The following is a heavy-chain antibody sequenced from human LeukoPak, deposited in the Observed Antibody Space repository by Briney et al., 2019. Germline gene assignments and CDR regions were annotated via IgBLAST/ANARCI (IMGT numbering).Heavy chain of an antibody. CDR2: IEQHGNEK. CDR1: GFAFSSYC. D-gene: IGHD3-10*01. V-gene: IGHV3-7*04. Sequence: GGSLRLSCSASGFAFSSYCMNWVRQAPGKGLEWVANIEQHGNEKYYMDSVKGRFTISRDNAKNSLYLEMNSLRAEDTAVYYCAGGDYYGSGSARRHWFDPWGQGTLVTVSS. J-gene: IGHJ5*02. CDR3: AGGDYYGSGSARRHWFDP.